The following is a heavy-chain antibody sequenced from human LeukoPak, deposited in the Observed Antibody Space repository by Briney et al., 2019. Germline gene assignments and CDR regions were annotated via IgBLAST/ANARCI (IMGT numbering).Heavy chain of an antibody. Sequence: KASETLSLTCTVSGGSISSSSYYWGWIRQPPGKGLEWIGSIYYSGSTYYNPSLKSRVTISVDTSKNQFSLKLSSVTAADTAVYYCAREGGLQHHFDYWGQGTLVTVSS. D-gene: IGHD4-11*01. CDR3: AREGGLQHHFDY. CDR2: IYYSGST. V-gene: IGHV4-39*07. J-gene: IGHJ4*02. CDR1: GGSISSSSYY.